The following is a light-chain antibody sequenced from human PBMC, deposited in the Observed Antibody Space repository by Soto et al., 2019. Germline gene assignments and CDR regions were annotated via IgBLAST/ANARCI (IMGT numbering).Light chain of an antibody. CDR2: EVT. Sequence: QSALTQPASVSGSPGQSITISCSGTSSDVGSYKLVSWYQQHPGKAPKLMISEVTKRPSGISTRFSGSKSGNTASLTISGLQPEDESDYYCCSYAGSSTWVFGGGTQLTVL. CDR3: CSYAGSSTWV. J-gene: IGLJ3*02. CDR1: SSDVGSYKL. V-gene: IGLV2-23*02.